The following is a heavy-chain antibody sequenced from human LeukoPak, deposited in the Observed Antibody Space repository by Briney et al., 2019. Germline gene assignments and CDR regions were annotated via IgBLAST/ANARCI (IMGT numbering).Heavy chain of an antibody. Sequence: SETLSLTCAVSGGSISSSNWWSWVRQPPGKGLEWIGEIYHSGNTNYNPSLKSRVTISLDKSKNQFSLKLSSVTAADTAVYYYARGDRGNDAYDIWGQGTMVTVSS. CDR1: GGSISSSNW. D-gene: IGHD3-10*01. V-gene: IGHV4-4*02. CDR3: ARGDRGNDAYDI. J-gene: IGHJ3*02. CDR2: IYHSGNT.